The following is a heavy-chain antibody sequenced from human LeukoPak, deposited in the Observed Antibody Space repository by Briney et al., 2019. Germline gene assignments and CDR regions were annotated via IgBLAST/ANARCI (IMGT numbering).Heavy chain of an antibody. D-gene: IGHD3-22*01. V-gene: IGHV3-49*04. CDR1: GFTFGDYA. J-gene: IGHJ4*02. CDR2: IRSKAYGGTT. Sequence: GGSLRLSCTASGFTFGDYAMSWVRQAPGKGLEWVGFIRSKAYGGTTEYAASVKGRFTISRDDSKSIAYLQMNSLKTEDTAVYYCTRSLGYSYYFDYWGQGTLVTVSS. CDR3: TRSLGYSYYFDY.